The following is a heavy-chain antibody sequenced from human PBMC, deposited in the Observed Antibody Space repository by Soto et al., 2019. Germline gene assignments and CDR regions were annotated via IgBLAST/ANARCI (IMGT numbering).Heavy chain of an antibody. J-gene: IGHJ4*02. CDR2: ISGSGGST. Sequence: GVLRLSCAASGFTFISYAMSWVLQAPGKGLEWVSAISGSGGSTYYADSVKGRFTISRDNSKNTLYPQMNSLRAEDTAVYYCAKEKAATYSPYFDYWGQGTLVTVSS. D-gene: IGHD1-26*01. CDR3: AKEKAATYSPYFDY. V-gene: IGHV3-23*01. CDR1: GFTFISYA.